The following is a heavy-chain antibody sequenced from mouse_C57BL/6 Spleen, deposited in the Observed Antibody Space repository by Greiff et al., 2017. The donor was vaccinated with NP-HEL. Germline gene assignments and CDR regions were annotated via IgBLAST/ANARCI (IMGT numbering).Heavy chain of an antibody. V-gene: IGHV5-4*01. CDR3: AREGTGPWCAY. J-gene: IGHJ3*01. CDR1: GFTFSSYA. D-gene: IGHD3-3*01. Sequence: DVHLVESGGGLVKPGGSLKLSCAASGFTFSSYAMSWVRQTPEKRLEWVATISDGGSYTYYPDNVKGRFTISRDNAKNNLYLQMSHLKSEDTAMYYCAREGTGPWCAYWGQGTLVTVSA. CDR2: ISDGGSYT.